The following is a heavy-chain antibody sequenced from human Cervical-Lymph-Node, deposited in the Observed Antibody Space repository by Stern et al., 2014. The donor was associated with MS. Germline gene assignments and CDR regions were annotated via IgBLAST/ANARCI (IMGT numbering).Heavy chain of an antibody. CDR1: GFTFRNYW. V-gene: IGHV3-74*03. D-gene: IGHD3-10*01. J-gene: IGHJ4*02. CDR3: TKDTYGPEDY. CDR2: INRDGTTI. Sequence: EVQLVESGGVLVQPGGSLRLSCVASGFTFRNYWMHWVRQGPGKGLVWVARINRDGTTITHADSVKGRFTISRDNAKNTLYLQMNSLRVEDTAVYYCTKDTYGPEDYWGQGTSVTVSS.